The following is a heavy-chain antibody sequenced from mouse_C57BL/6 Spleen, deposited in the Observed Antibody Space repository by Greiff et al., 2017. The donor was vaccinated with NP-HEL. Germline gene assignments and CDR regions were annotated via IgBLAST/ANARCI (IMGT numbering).Heavy chain of an antibody. D-gene: IGHD1-1*01. CDR1: GFSLTSYG. Sequence: VKLMESGPGLVAPSQSLSITCTVSGFSLTSYGVDWVRQPPGKGLEWLGVIWGGGSTNYNSALMSSMSISKDNPEIQVFLKMNSLQTDDTAMYYCAKHSYYYGSSYWYFDVWGTGTTVTVSS. CDR2: IWGGGST. V-gene: IGHV2-9*01. CDR3: AKHSYYYGSSYWYFDV. J-gene: IGHJ1*03.